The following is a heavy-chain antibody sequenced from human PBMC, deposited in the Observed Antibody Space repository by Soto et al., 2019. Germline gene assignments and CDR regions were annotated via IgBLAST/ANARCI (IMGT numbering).Heavy chain of an antibody. Sequence: VASVKVSCKASGYTFTGYYMHWVRQAPGQGLEWMGWINPNSGGTNYAQKFQGRVTMTRDTSISTAYMELSRLRSDDTAVYYCARIRDSSGYYPHDAFDIWGQGTMVTVSS. D-gene: IGHD3-22*01. CDR1: GYTFTGYY. V-gene: IGHV1-2*02. CDR2: INPNSGGT. CDR3: ARIRDSSGYYPHDAFDI. J-gene: IGHJ3*02.